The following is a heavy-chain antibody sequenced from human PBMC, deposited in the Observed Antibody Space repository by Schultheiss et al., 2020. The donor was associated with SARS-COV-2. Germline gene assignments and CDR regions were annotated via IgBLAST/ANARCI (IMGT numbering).Heavy chain of an antibody. V-gene: IGHV1-69*04. D-gene: IGHD6-19*01. J-gene: IGHJ4*02. CDR2: IIPILGIA. Sequence: KISCKGSGYTFTSYGISWVRQAPGQGLEWMGRIIPILGIANYAQKFQGRVTITADKSTSTAYMELSSLRSEDTAVYYCARDRQWLAPNDYWGQGTLVTVSS. CDR1: GYTFTSYG. CDR3: ARDRQWLAPNDY.